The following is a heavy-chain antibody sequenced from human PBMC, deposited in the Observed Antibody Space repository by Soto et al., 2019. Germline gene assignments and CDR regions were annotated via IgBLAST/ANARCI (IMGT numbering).Heavy chain of an antibody. Sequence: QVQLVQSGAEVKEPGASVKVSCKASGYIFTSYYIHWVRQAPGQGLEWMGIINPSGGSTTYAQKVRGRVTMTRDTSTSTVYMELSSLRSEDTAVYYCARVYCGGDCPSGYWGQGTLVTVSS. CDR2: INPSGGST. CDR3: ARVYCGGDCPSGY. V-gene: IGHV1-46*03. D-gene: IGHD2-21*02. CDR1: GYIFTSYY. J-gene: IGHJ4*02.